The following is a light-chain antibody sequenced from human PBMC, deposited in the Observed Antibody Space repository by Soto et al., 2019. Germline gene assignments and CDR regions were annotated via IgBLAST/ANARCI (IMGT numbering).Light chain of an antibody. J-gene: IGKJ1*01. CDR2: AVS. CDR3: HQYGSSPQT. V-gene: IGKV3-20*01. Sequence: EIVLTQSPGTLALSPGESASLSCRASQSVTSGYLAWYQQKPGQAPRLLIYAVSNRAAGIPDRFSGSESGTDFTLTISRLEPEDFAVYYCHQYGSSPQTFGQGSKVDIK. CDR1: QSVTSGY.